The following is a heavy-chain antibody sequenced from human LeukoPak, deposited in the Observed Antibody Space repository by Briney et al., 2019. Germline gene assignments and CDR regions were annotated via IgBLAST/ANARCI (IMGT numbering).Heavy chain of an antibody. CDR2: MNPNSGNT. CDR1: GYTFTSYD. Sequence: GASVKVSCKASGYTFTSYDINWVRQATGQGLEWMGWMNPNSGNTGYAQKFQGRVTMTRNTSISTAYMELSRLRSRDTAVYYCARTGRLRYFVWYKSPFKYYFDYWGQGTLVTVSS. J-gene: IGHJ4*02. V-gene: IGHV1-8*01. CDR3: ARTGRLRYFVWYKSPFKYYFDY. D-gene: IGHD3-9*01.